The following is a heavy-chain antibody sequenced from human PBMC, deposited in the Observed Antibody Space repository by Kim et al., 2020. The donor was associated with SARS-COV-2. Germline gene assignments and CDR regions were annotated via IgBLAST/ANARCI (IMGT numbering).Heavy chain of an antibody. CDR2: IYHSGST. Sequence: SETLSLTCAVSGGSISSSNWWSWVRQPPGKGLEWIGEIYHSGSTNYNPSFKSRVTLSVDKSKNQFSLKLSSVTAAATAVYYCARAEGGHYYYGMDVWGQGTTVTVSS. CDR3: ARAEGGHYYYGMDV. D-gene: IGHD2-15*01. J-gene: IGHJ6*02. CDR1: GGSISSSNW. V-gene: IGHV4-4*02.